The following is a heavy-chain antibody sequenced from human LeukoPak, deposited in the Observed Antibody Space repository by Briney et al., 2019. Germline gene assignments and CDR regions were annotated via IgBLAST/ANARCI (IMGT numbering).Heavy chain of an antibody. CDR1: GFTFISYW. CDR2: ISGSGGST. J-gene: IGHJ4*02. D-gene: IGHD6-19*01. CDR3: AKRWLDYFDY. V-gene: IGHV3-23*01. Sequence: GGSLRLSCAASGFTFISYWMSWVRQAPGKGLEWVSAISGSGGSTYYADSVKGRFTISRDNSKNTLYLQMNSLRAEDTAVYYCAKRWLDYFDYWGQGTLVTVSS.